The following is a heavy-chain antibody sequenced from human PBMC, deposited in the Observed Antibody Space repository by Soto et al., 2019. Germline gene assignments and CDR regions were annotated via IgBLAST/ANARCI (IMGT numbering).Heavy chain of an antibody. J-gene: IGHJ4*02. Sequence: EVQLVESGGGLVQTGGSLRLSCAASGFTFNDYWIHWVRQAPAKGLVWVSRINGDGTTTNYADSVRGRFAISRDNAQNTLYLQMNSLRADDTAVYYCARGLYHKYGQDYWGLGTLVTVSS. CDR2: INGDGTTT. D-gene: IGHD4-17*01. CDR3: ARGLYHKYGQDY. CDR1: GFTFNDYW. V-gene: IGHV3-74*01.